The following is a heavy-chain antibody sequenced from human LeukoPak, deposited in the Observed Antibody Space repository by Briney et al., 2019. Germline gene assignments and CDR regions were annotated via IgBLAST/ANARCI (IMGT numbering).Heavy chain of an antibody. D-gene: IGHD3-9*01. CDR2: ISSSSNAI. CDR3: ARDPGLRYFDWTLPV. V-gene: IGHV3-48*04. Sequence: GGSLRLSCAVSGFTLSNYGMNWVRQAPGKGLEWVSYISSSSNAINYADSVKGRFTISRDNAKNSLYLQMSSLRAEDTAVYYCARDPGLRYFDWTLPVWGQGTLVTVSS. J-gene: IGHJ4*02. CDR1: GFTLSNYG.